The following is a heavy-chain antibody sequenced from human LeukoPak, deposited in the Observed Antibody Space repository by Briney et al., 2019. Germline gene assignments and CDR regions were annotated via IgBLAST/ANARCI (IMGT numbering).Heavy chain of an antibody. V-gene: IGHV3-9*01. D-gene: IGHD2-15*01. J-gene: IGHJ4*02. Sequence: GGSLRLSCAASGFTFDDYAMHWVRQAPGKGLEWVSGISWNSGSIGYADSVKGRFTISRDNAKNSLYLQMNSLRAEDTAVYYCARADCSLDKCYPFLDYWGRGTLVTVSS. CDR2: ISWNSGSI. CDR1: GFTFDDYA. CDR3: ARADCSLDKCYPFLDY.